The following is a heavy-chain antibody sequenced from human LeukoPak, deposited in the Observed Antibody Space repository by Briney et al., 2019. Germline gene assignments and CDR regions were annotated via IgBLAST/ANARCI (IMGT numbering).Heavy chain of an antibody. Sequence: GGSLRLSCAASGFTFSSCGMHWVRQAPGKGLEWVAVIWYDGSNKYYADSVKGRFTISRDNSKNTLYLQMNSLRAEDTAVYYCAREGGTGYYFDYWGQGTLVTVSS. CDR1: GFTFSSCG. CDR3: AREGGTGYYFDY. D-gene: IGHD1-1*01. V-gene: IGHV3-33*01. J-gene: IGHJ4*02. CDR2: IWYDGSNK.